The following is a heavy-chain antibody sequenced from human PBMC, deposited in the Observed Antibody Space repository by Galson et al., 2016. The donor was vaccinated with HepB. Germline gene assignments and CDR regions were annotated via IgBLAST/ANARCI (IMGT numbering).Heavy chain of an antibody. Sequence: SVKVSCKAFGYTFTSYQLHWVRQAPGQGLEWMGVINPSGGDTNYVQKSQGRVTMTRDTSTSTVYLELSSLRSEDTAGYYCARKGLSGGDWFFDLWGRGTLVTVFS. CDR2: INPSGGDT. D-gene: IGHD4/OR15-4a*01. V-gene: IGHV1-46*01. CDR1: GYTFTSYQ. CDR3: ARKGLSGGDWFFDL. J-gene: IGHJ2*01.